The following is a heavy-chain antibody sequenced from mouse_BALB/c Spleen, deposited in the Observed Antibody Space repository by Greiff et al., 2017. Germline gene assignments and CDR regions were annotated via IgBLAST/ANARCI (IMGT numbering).Heavy chain of an antibody. CDR1: GFTFSSFG. D-gene: IGHD1-1*01. V-gene: IGHV5-17*02. J-gene: IGHJ3*01. Sequence: EVHLVESGGGLVQPGGPRKLSCAASGFTFSSFGMHWVRQAPEKGLEWVAYISSGSSTIYYADTVKGRFTISRDNPKNTLFLQMTSLRSEDTAMYYCARTTTVVATDWGQGTLVTVSA. CDR3: ARTTTVVATD. CDR2: ISSGSSTI.